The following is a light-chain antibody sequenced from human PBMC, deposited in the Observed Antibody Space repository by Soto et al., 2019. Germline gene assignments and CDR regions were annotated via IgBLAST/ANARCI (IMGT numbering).Light chain of an antibody. CDR2: DAY. CDR3: QQRHMWPIT. V-gene: IGKV3-11*01. CDR1: QSFRGL. Sequence: EVVVTQSPVILSSSPEQRATLSCRASQSFRGLVAWSPQKPGQAPRLLIYDAYNRATGIPPRVSGRGSGTDCTRTSSSLEPEDSAVYYGQQRHMWPITVGQGTRLEIK. J-gene: IGKJ5*01.